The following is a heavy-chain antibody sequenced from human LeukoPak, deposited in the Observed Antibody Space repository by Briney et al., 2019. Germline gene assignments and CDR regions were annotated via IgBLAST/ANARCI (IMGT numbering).Heavy chain of an antibody. J-gene: IGHJ4*02. D-gene: IGHD5-12*01. CDR1: GFTFSTYE. CDR2: ISSSGSSI. CDR3: AREGLPGGYDADY. Sequence: GSLRLSCAASGFTFSTYEMNWLRQAPGKGLEWVLYISSSGSSIYYADSVKGRFTISRDNAKNSLYLQMNSLRVEDTAVYYCAREGLPGGYDADYWGQGTLVTVSS. V-gene: IGHV3-48*03.